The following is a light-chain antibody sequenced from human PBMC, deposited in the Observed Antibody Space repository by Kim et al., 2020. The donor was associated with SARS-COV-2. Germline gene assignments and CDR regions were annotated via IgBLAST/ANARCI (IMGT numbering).Light chain of an antibody. CDR2: ANN. V-gene: IGLV1-40*01. CDR3: QSYDSSLSVVV. Sequence: QRVTSSCTGGSSNIGAGYDVHGYQQLPGTAPKLLISANNKRPSGVPDRFSGSRSVTSASLAITGLQAEDEADYYCQSYDSSLSVVVFGGGTQLTVL. J-gene: IGLJ2*01. CDR1: SSNIGAGYD.